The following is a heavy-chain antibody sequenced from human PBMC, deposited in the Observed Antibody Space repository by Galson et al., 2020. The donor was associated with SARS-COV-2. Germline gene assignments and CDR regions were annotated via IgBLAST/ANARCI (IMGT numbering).Heavy chain of an antibody. J-gene: IGHJ5*02. V-gene: IGHV1-2*02. CDR3: ARQNWKLNWFDH. D-gene: IGHD1-1*01. CDR2: LNPNSGVT. CDR1: GYTFTGYY. Sequence: ASVKVSCQASGYTFTGYYMHWVRQAPGQGLEWMGWLNPNSGVTNYAQNFQGRVTMTRDTSISTAYMELSGLTSDDTAVYYCARQNWKLNWFDHWGQGTLVTVSS.